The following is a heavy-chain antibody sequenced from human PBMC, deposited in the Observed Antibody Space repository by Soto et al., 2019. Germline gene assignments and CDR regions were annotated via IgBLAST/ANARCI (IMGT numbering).Heavy chain of an antibody. CDR2: IGVSGDTT. J-gene: IGHJ4*02. CDR1: GFTFSSYA. CDR3: APVRRFGELRSLY. V-gene: IGHV3-23*01. Sequence: EVQLLESGGGLVQPGGSLRLSCAASGFTFSSYAMSWVRQAPGKGLEWVSAIGVSGDTTYYADSVKGRFTISRDNSKNTRYLQMGSLRAEETAVYYCAPVRRFGELRSLYWGQGTLVTVSS. D-gene: IGHD3-10*01.